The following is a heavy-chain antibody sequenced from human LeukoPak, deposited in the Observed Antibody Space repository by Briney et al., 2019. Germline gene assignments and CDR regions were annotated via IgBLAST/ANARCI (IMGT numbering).Heavy chain of an antibody. CDR1: GFTFSSYP. V-gene: IGHV3-64D*09. D-gene: IGHD4-17*01. Sequence: GRSLRLSCAASGFTFSSYPMHWVRQAPGKGLEYVSAISSSGGSTYYADSVKGRFTISRDNSKNTLYLQMSSLRPEDTAVYYCVKVDGDYAVDYWGQGTLVTVSS. CDR2: ISSSGGST. J-gene: IGHJ4*02. CDR3: VKVDGDYAVDY.